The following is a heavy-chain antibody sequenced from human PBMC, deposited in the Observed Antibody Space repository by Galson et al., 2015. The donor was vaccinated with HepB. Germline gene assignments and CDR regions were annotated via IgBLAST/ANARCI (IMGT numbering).Heavy chain of an antibody. J-gene: IGHJ4*02. D-gene: IGHD3-16*02. V-gene: IGHV3-21*01. CDR2: ISSSSSYI. CDR1: GFTFSSYS. CDR3: ASPQGLLSPLDY. Sequence: SLRLSCAASGFTFSSYSMNWVRQAPGKGLEWVSSISSSSSYIYYADSVKGRFTISRDNAKNSLYLQMNSLGAEDTAVYYCASPQGLLSPLDYWGQGTLVTVSS.